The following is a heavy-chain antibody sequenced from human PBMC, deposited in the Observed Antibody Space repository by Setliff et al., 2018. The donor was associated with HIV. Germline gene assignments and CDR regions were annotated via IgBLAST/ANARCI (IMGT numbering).Heavy chain of an antibody. CDR2: IYTSGNT. CDR3: ARRSDWFDP. Sequence: KSSETLSLTCTVFGGSISISDWSWIRQPPGKGLEWIGCIYTSGNTNYDPSLKSRVTISVDTSKNQFSLKLASVTAADTAVYFCARRSDWFDPWGQGTLVTVSS. CDR1: GGSISISD. V-gene: IGHV4-4*09. J-gene: IGHJ5*02.